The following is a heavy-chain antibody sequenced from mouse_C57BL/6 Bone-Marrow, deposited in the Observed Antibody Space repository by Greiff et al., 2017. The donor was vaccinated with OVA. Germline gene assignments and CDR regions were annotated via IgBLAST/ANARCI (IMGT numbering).Heavy chain of an antibody. J-gene: IGHJ4*01. Sequence: EVQLQQSGPELVKPGASVKISCKASGYTFTDYYMNWVKQSHGTSLEWIGDINPNNGGTSYNQKFKGKATLTVDKSSSTAYMELRSLTSEDSADYSCVYLRDNYAIGYWGQGTSVTVSS. V-gene: IGHV1-26*01. CDR1: GYTFTDYY. CDR3: VYLRDNYAIGY. CDR2: INPNNGGT. D-gene: IGHD2-12*01.